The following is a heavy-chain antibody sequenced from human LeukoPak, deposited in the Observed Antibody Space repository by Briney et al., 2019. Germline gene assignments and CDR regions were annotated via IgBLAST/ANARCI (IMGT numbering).Heavy chain of an antibody. CDR2: ISSDGYTT. Sequence: PGGSLRLSCAASGFTFNNYVMHWVRQAPGKGLEWVTIISSDGYTTYYTDSVKGRFTISRDNSKNTLYLQMNRLRAEDTAVYYCARDRWYYYDSSGYYVGNAFDIWGQGTMVTVSS. J-gene: IGHJ3*02. CDR3: ARDRWYYYDSSGYYVGNAFDI. D-gene: IGHD3-22*01. CDR1: GFTFNNYV. V-gene: IGHV3-30-3*01.